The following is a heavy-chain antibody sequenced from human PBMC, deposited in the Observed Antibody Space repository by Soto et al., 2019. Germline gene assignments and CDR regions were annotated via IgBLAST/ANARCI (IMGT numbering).Heavy chain of an antibody. V-gene: IGHV4-30-4*01. CDR2: IYYSGST. CDR3: ARVFRITMVRGVPKRDY. D-gene: IGHD3-10*01. Sequence: SETLSLTCTVSGGSISSGDYYWSWIRQPPGKGLEWIGYIYYSGSTYYNPSLKSRVTISVDTSKNQFSLKLSSVTAADTAVYYCARVFRITMVRGVPKRDYWGQGTLVTVSS. J-gene: IGHJ4*02. CDR1: GGSISSGDYY.